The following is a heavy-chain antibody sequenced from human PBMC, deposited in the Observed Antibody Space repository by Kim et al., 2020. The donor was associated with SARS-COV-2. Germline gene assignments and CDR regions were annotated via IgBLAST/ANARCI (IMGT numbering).Heavy chain of an antibody. D-gene: IGHD6-19*01. V-gene: IGHV4-39*07. J-gene: IGHJ4*01. Sequence: SETLSLTCTVSGGSISSSSYYWGWIRQPPGKGLEWIGSIYYSGSTYYNPSLKSRVTISVDTSKNQFSLKLSSVTAADTAVYYCARSHGFLIAVPGNFDY. CDR3: ARSHGFLIAVPGNFDY. CDR2: IYYSGST. CDR1: GGSISSSSYY.